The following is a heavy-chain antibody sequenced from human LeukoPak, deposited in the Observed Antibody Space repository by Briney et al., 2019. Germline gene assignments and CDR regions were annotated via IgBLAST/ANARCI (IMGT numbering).Heavy chain of an antibody. Sequence: GGSLRLSCAASGFTFSDYYMSWVRQAPGKGLEWVANIKQDGSETYYVDSVKGRFTISRDNAKNPLYLQVNNLRAEDTAVYYCARDGEPAGFDYWGQGSLVTVSS. D-gene: IGHD2-2*01. V-gene: IGHV3-7*01. CDR3: ARDGEPAGFDY. CDR2: IKQDGSET. J-gene: IGHJ4*02. CDR1: GFTFSDYY.